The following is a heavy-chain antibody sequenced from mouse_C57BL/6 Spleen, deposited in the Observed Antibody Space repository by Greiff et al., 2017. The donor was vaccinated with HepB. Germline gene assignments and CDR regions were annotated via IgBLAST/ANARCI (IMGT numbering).Heavy chain of an antibody. J-gene: IGHJ2*01. Sequence: EVQLVESGEGLVKPGGSLKLSCAASGFTFSSYAMSWVRQTPEKRLEWVAYISSGGDYIYYADTVKGRFTISRDNARNTLYLQMSSLKSEDTAMYYCTRARHDGNYFDYWGQGTTLTVSS. V-gene: IGHV5-9-1*02. CDR3: TRARHDGNYFDY. D-gene: IGHD2-12*01. CDR2: ISSGGDYI. CDR1: GFTFSSYA.